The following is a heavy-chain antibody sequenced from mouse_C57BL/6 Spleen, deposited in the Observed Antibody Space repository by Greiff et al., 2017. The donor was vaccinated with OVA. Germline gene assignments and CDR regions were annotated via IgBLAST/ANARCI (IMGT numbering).Heavy chain of an antibody. J-gene: IGHJ4*01. Sequence: QVQLQQSGPELVKPGASVKISCKASGYAFSSSWMNWVKQRPGKGLEWIGRIYPGDGDTNYNGKFKGKATLTADKSSSPAYMQLSRLTSEASAVYDCARPLDGPYAMDYWGQGTSVTVSS. CDR2: IYPGDGDT. V-gene: IGHV1-82*01. CDR1: GYAFSSSW. CDR3: ARPLDGPYAMDY. D-gene: IGHD2-3*01.